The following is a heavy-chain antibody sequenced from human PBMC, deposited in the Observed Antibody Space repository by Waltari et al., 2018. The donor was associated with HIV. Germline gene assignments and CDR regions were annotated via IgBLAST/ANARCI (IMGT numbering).Heavy chain of an antibody. V-gene: IGHV4-39*07. CDR1: GGSLSSSVDY. CDR3: AGSGLVGGTPEYHHVVHM. D-gene: IGHD2-2*01. CDR2: VYYSWTT. J-gene: IGHJ3*02. Sequence: QLQLQESGPGLVQPSETMSLTCVVTGGSLSSSVDYWGWVRQAPGKGLDWIGRVYYSWTTYDCPSLRSRVAIYVDSTRNQVSLRMKSLTATGTGVYYCAGSGLVGGTPEYHHVVHMWGRGTGVTVSS.